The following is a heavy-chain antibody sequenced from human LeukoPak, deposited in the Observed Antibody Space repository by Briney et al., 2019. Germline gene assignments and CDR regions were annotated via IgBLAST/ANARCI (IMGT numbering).Heavy chain of an antibody. J-gene: IGHJ4*02. D-gene: IGHD5-12*01. CDR3: ARTYSGYDSPFDF. V-gene: IGHV4-59*01. CDR2: ISYSGST. CDR1: GRSIISYF. Sequence: AETLSLTCTVSGRSIISYFWSWIRQPPGKGLEWIGYISYSGSTNHNPSLKSRVTMSVDTSKNQFSLKLTSVTAADTALYYCARTYSGYDSPFDFWGQGILVTVSS.